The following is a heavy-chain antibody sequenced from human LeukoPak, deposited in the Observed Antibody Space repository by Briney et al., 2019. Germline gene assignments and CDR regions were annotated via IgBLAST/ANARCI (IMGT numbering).Heavy chain of an antibody. CDR1: GGSISSGSYY. CDR2: MYTSGST. J-gene: IGHJ5*02. V-gene: IGHV4-61*02. CDR3: ARLWSGSWPYTWFDP. D-gene: IGHD3-3*01. Sequence: PSETLSLTCTVSGGSISSGSYYWSWIRQPAGKGLEWIGRMYTSGSTNYNPSLKSRVIMSVDTSKNQFSLNLTSVTAADTAVYYCARLWSGSWPYTWFDPWGQGTLVTVSS.